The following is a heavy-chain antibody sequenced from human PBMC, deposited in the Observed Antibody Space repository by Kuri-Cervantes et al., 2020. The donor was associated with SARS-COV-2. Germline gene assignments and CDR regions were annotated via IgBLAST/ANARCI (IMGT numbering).Heavy chain of an antibody. V-gene: IGHV3-7*04. CDR2: INQDGSEK. J-gene: IGHJ5*02. Sequence: LSLTCAASGFMFSDYAIDWVRQAPGKGLEWVANINQDGSEKYYVGSVKGRFTISRDNAKNSLYLQMNSLRAEDTAVYYCARDGWGSTSHNWFDPWGQGTLVTVSS. D-gene: IGHD2-2*01. CDR1: GFMFSDYA. CDR3: ARDGWGSTSHNWFDP.